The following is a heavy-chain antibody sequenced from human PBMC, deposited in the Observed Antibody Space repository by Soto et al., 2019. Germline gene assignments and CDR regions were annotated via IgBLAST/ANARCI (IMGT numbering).Heavy chain of an antibody. CDR3: ARLRAVGATAADC. CDR2: IYYSGGT. J-gene: IGHJ4*02. CDR1: VASIISGNYY. Sequence: NPSETLSLTCTFSVASIISGNYYWTWIRQHTGEGLEWIGYIYYSGGTFYNPSLKSRLSMSVDTSKNQFSLRLNSVTAADTAVYYCARLRAVGATAADCWGQGTLVTVSS. V-gene: IGHV4-31*03. D-gene: IGHD1-26*01.